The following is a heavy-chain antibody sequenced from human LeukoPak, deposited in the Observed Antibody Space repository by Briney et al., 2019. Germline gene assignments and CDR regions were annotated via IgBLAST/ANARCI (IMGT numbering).Heavy chain of an antibody. D-gene: IGHD6-13*01. J-gene: IGHJ3*02. CDR1: GGSFSGYY. V-gene: IGHV4-34*01. Sequence: SETLSLTCAVYGGSFSGYYWSWIRQPPGKGLEWIGEINHSGSTSYNLSLKSRVTISVDTSKNQFSLKLSSVTAADTAVYYCARGQQLSRAFDIWGQGTMVTVSS. CDR2: INHSGST. CDR3: ARGQQLSRAFDI.